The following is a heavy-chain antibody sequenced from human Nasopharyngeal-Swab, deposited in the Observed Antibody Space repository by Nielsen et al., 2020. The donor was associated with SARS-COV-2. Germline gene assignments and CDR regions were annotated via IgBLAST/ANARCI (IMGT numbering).Heavy chain of an antibody. D-gene: IGHD2-15*01. Sequence: ESLKISCAASGFTFSSYAMSWIRQPPGKGLEWIGEINHSGSTNYNPSLKSRVTISVDTSKNQFSLKLSSVTAADTAVYYCAALKYCSGGSCYSFHTVGAFDIWGQGTMVTVSS. CDR1: GFTFSSYA. J-gene: IGHJ3*02. V-gene: IGHV4-34*08. CDR3: AALKYCSGGSCYSFHTVGAFDI. CDR2: INHSGST.